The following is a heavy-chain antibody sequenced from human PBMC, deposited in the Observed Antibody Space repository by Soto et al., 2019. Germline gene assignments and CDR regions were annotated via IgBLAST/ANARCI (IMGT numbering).Heavy chain of an antibody. Sequence: GASVKVSCKASGGTFSSYTISWVRQAPGQGLEWMGRIIPILGIANYAQKFQGRVTITADKSTSTAYMELSSLRSEDTAVYYCVRDREYSSSSRDYYYYMDVWGKGTTVTVSS. V-gene: IGHV1-69*04. CDR3: VRDREYSSSSRDYYYYMDV. CDR2: IIPILGIA. CDR1: GGTFSSYT. D-gene: IGHD6-6*01. J-gene: IGHJ6*03.